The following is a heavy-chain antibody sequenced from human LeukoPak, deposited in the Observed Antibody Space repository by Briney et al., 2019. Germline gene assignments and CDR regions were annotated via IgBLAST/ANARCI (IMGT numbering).Heavy chain of an antibody. V-gene: IGHV3-23*01. J-gene: IGHJ5*02. Sequence: GGSLRLSCAASGFTFSCYAMSWVRQAPGKGLEWVSAISGSGGSTYYADSVKGRFTISRDNSKNTLYLQMYSLRAEDTAVYYCAKPQVLPPKWFDPWGQGTLVTVSS. CDR1: GFTFSCYA. CDR3: AKPQVLPPKWFDP. CDR2: ISGSGGST.